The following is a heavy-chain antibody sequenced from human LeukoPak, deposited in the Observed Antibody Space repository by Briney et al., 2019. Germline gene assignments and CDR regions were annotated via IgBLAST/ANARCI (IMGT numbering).Heavy chain of an antibody. D-gene: IGHD5-12*01. V-gene: IGHV1-69*13. Sequence: SVKVSCKASGGTFSSYAISWVRQAPGQGLEWMGGIIPIFGTANYAQKFQGRVTITADESTSTAYMELSSLRSEDTAVYYCARALYSGYDNYYYYYGMDVWGQGTTVTVSS. J-gene: IGHJ6*02. CDR3: ARALYSGYDNYYYYYGMDV. CDR2: IIPIFGTA. CDR1: GGTFSSYA.